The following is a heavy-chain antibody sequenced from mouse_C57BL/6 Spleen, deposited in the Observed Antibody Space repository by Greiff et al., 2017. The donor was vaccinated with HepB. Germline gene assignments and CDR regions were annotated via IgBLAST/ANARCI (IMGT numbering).Heavy chain of an antibody. CDR1: GYTFTDYY. D-gene: IGHD1-1*01. Sequence: LQESGAELVRPGASVKLSCKASGYTFTDYYINWVKQRPGQGLEWIARIYPGSGNTYYNEKFKGKATLTAEKSSSTAYMQLSSLTSEDSAVYFCARGGTTVVAGMDYWGQGTSVTVSS. J-gene: IGHJ4*01. CDR2: IYPGSGNT. CDR3: ARGGTTVVAGMDY. V-gene: IGHV1-76*01.